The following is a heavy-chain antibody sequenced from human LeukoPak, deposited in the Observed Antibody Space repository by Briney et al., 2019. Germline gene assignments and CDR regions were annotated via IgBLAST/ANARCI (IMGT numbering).Heavy chain of an antibody. V-gene: IGHV1-18*01. J-gene: IGHJ4*02. CDR1: GYSFRRNG. CDR2: ISANSGNT. Sequence: GASVKVPCKSSGYSFRRNGISWVRQAPGQGLEWMAWISANSGNTNYAQNFQDRVTLTTDTSTSTAYMELRSLRSDDTAVYYCARDVNYAFDYRGQGTLVTVSS. D-gene: IGHD3-16*01. CDR3: ARDVNYAFDY.